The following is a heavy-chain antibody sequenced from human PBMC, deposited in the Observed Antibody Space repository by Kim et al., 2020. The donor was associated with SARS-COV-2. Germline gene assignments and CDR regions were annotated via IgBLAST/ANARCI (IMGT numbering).Heavy chain of an antibody. Sequence: SRVTISVDTSKNQFSLKLSSVTAADTAVYYCARGISSGWPYYYYYYGMDVWGQGTTVTVSS. J-gene: IGHJ6*02. CDR3: ARGISSGWPYYYYYYGMDV. D-gene: IGHD6-19*01. V-gene: IGHV4-59*09.